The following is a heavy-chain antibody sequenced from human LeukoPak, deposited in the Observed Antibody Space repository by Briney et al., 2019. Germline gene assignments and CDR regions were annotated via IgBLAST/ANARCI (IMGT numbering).Heavy chain of an antibody. CDR1: GFIFASYA. D-gene: IGHD3-10*01. CDR2: ISYDGDNK. CDR3: ARTNYYGSGGGDW. V-gene: IGHV3-30-3*01. J-gene: IGHJ4*02. Sequence: PGGSLRLSCATSGFIFASYAIQWVRQAPGKGLEWVAVISYDGDNKYYADSVKGRFTISRDNSKNAVYLQMDSLRAEDTAVYYCARTNYYGSGGGDWWGQGTLVTVSS.